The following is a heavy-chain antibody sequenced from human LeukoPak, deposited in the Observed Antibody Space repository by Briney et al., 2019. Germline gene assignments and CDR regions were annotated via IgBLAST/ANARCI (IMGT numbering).Heavy chain of an antibody. CDR2: ISSSSSYI. CDR3: ARDTGIAVAGT. CDR1: GFTFSSYS. D-gene: IGHD6-19*01. J-gene: IGHJ5*02. Sequence: GGSLRLSCAASGFTFSSYSMNWVRQAPGKGLEWVSSISSSSSYIYYADSVKGRFTISRDNAKNTLYLQMNSLRAEDTAVYYCARDTGIAVAGTWGQGTLVTVSS. V-gene: IGHV3-21*01.